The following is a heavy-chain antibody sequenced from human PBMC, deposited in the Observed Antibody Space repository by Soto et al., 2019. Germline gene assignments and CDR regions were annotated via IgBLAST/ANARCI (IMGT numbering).Heavy chain of an antibody. J-gene: IGHJ4*02. CDR1: GFTFNTYS. CDR3: ARDLGVALATLTLDS. Sequence: PGGSLILSCAASGFTFNTYSMNWVRQAPGKGLEWVADITTSSSFRFYADSVKGRFTISRDDAKNSLYLQMNSLRVEDTGVYYCARDLGVALATLTLDSWGQGTLVTVSS. CDR2: ITTSSSFR. V-gene: IGHV3-21*01. D-gene: IGHD2-15*01.